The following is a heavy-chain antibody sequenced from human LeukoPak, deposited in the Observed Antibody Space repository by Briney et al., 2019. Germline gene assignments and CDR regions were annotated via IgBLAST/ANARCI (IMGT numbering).Heavy chain of an antibody. J-gene: IGHJ4*02. Sequence: GGSLRLSCEASGFTFSNYWMNWVRQAPGKGLEWVANINQDGSEKYYVDSVKGRFTISRDNAKNSLYLQMSSLRAEDTALYYCASRSSVAASGPGWGQGTLVTVSS. CDR3: ASRSSVAASGPG. V-gene: IGHV3-7*01. CDR1: GFTFSNYW. D-gene: IGHD2-15*01. CDR2: INQDGSEK.